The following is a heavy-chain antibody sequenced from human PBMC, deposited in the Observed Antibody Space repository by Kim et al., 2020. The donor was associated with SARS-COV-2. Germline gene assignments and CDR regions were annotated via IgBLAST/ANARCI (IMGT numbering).Heavy chain of an antibody. V-gene: IGHV3-11*05. CDR1: GFTFSDYY. J-gene: IGHJ4*02. CDR3: ARDRRVGATTSVY. CDR2: ISSSSSYT. D-gene: IGHD1-26*01. Sequence: GGSLRLSCAASGFTFSDYYMSWIRQAPGKGLEWVSYISSSSSYTNYADSVKGRFTISRDNAKNSLYLQMNSLRAEDTAVYYCARDRRVGATTSVYWGQGTLVTGSS.